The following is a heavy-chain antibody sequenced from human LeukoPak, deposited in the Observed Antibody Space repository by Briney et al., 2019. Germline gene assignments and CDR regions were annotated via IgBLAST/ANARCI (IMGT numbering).Heavy chain of an antibody. D-gene: IGHD3-10*01. CDR1: GGSISSYY. CDR2: IYYSGST. V-gene: IGHV4-59*08. Sequence: PSETLSLTCTVSGGSISSYYWSWIRQPPGKGLEWIGYIYYSGSTYYNPSLKSRVTISVDTSKNQFSLKLSSVTAADTAVYYCARSGGGSGFDYWGQGTLVTVSS. J-gene: IGHJ4*02. CDR3: ARSGGGSGFDY.